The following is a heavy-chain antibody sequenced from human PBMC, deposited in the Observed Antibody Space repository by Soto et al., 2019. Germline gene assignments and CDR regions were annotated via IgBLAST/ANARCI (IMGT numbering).Heavy chain of an antibody. CDR3: ARDLVWFGELSGHDYYYGMDV. V-gene: IGHV3-33*01. J-gene: IGHJ6*02. Sequence: QVQLVESGGGVVQPGRSLRLSCAASGFTFSSYGMHWVRQAPGKGLEWVAVIWYDGSNKYYADSVKGRFTISRDNSKNTLYLQMNSMRAEDTAVYYCARDLVWFGELSGHDYYYGMDVWGQGTTVTVSS. CDR1: GFTFSSYG. CDR2: IWYDGSNK. D-gene: IGHD3-10*01.